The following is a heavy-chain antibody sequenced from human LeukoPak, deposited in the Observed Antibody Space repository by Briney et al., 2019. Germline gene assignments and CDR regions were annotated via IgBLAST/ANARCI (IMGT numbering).Heavy chain of an antibody. V-gene: IGHV3-21*01. Sequence: GESLRLSCAASGFISSNYGMNWVRQAPGKGLEWVSSISSSSGYIYYADSVRGRFTISRDNAKNSLSLQMNSLRAEDTAVYYCVSFYETYWGRGTLVTVSS. CDR1: GFISSNYG. CDR2: ISSSSGYI. CDR3: VSFYETY. D-gene: IGHD2/OR15-2a*01. J-gene: IGHJ4*02.